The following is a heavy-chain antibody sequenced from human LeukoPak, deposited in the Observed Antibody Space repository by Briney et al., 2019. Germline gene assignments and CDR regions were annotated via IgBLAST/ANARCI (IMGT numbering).Heavy chain of an antibody. CDR2: IYSSGST. CDR1: GGPLQRYF. D-gene: IGHD3-22*01. Sequence: SETLSHPYSVSGGPLQRYFLRWMRQPPGKGLEWIGYIYSSGSTNYNPSLKSRVTISVDTSENQLSLNLNPVTAADTAVYYCARSVVRGGRNSSLRWIAPWGQGTLVTVSS. CDR3: ARSVVRGGRNSSLRWIAP. V-gene: IGHV4-59*08. J-gene: IGHJ5*02.